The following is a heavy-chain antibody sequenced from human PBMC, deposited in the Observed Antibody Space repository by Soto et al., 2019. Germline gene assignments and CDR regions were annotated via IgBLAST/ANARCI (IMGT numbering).Heavy chain of an antibody. J-gene: IGHJ6*02. CDR1: GFTFDDYT. D-gene: IGHD3-10*01. CDR3: AKGRAYRGLGRFGEFFYYGMDV. Sequence: GGSLRLSCAASGFTFDDYTMHWVRQAPGKGLEWVSLISWDGGSTYYADSVKGRFTISRENSKNSLYLQMNSLRTEDTALYYCAKGRAYRGLGRFGEFFYYGMDVWGQGTTVTVSS. CDR2: ISWDGGST. V-gene: IGHV3-43*01.